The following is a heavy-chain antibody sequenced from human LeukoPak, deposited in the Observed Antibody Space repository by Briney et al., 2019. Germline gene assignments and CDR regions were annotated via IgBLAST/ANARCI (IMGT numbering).Heavy chain of an antibody. V-gene: IGHV1-18*01. CDR2: ISAYNGNT. CDR3: ARDRPELRRYFDWLLGYYYYYMDV. CDR1: GYTFTSYG. Sequence: ASVKDSCKASGYTFTSYGISWVRQAPGQGLEWMGWISAYNGNTNYAQKLQGRVTMTTDTPTSTAYMELRSLRSDDTAVYYCARDRPELRRYFDWLLGYYYYYMDVWGKGTTVTISS. D-gene: IGHD3-9*01. J-gene: IGHJ6*03.